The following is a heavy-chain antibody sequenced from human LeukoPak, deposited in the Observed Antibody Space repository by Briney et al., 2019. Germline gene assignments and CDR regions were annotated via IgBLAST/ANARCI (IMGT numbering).Heavy chain of an antibody. D-gene: IGHD3-22*01. CDR3: ARPYYYDSSGLDY. J-gene: IGHJ4*02. CDR2: INHSGST. Sequence: PSETLSLTCAVYGGSFSGYYWSWIRQPPGKGLEWIGEINHSGSTNYNPSLKSRVTISVDTSKNQFSLKLSSVTAADTAVYYCARPYYYDSSGLDYWGQGTLVTVSS. V-gene: IGHV4-34*01. CDR1: GGSFSGYY.